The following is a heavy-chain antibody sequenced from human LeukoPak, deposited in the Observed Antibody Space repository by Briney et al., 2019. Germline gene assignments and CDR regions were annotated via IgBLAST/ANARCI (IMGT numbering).Heavy chain of an antibody. J-gene: IGHJ5*02. D-gene: IGHD4-23*01. Sequence: PGGSLRLSSAASGFTFDDDGMSWDPQAPGKGLEWGSGINWKGGSTGYAESVKGRFTISRDNAKNSLYLQMNSLRAEDTALYYCARREGKRWYGTFDPWGQGTLVTVSS. CDR2: INWKGGST. CDR1: GFTFDDDG. V-gene: IGHV3-20*03. CDR3: ARREGKRWYGTFDP.